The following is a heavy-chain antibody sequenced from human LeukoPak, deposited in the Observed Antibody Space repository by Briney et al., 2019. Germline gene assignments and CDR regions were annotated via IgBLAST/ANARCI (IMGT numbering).Heavy chain of an antibody. Sequence: SVKVSCKASGGTFSSYTISWVRQAPGQGLEWMGRIIPILNITDYAQNFQGRVTLTADKSTSTAYMELSTLRSEDTAVYYCEKDGVVVVATSVYYYYYGMDVWGQGTTVTVSS. CDR1: GGTFSSYT. V-gene: IGHV1-69*02. J-gene: IGHJ6*02. CDR3: EKDGVVVVATSVYYYYYGMDV. CDR2: IIPILNIT. D-gene: IGHD2-2*01.